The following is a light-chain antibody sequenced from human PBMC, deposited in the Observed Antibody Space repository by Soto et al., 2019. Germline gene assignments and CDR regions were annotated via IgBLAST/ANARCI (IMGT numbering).Light chain of an antibody. CDR2: LGS. CDR1: QSLLHSNGYNY. J-gene: IGKJ1*01. Sequence: DIVMTQSPLSLPFTPGEPASISCRSSQSLLHSNGYNYLDWYLQKPGQSPQLLIYLGSNRASGVPERFSGSGSGTDFTLKISRVEAEDVGVYYCMQALQTSWTFGQGTKVEIK. CDR3: MQALQTSWT. V-gene: IGKV2-28*01.